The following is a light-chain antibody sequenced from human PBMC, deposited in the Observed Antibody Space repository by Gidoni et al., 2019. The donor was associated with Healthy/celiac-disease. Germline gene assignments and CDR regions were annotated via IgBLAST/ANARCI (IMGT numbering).Light chain of an antibody. CDR1: SSDVGGYNY. Sequence: QSALTQPASVSGSPGESITISCTVTSSDVGGYNYVPWDQQHPGKAPKLMIYDVSHRPSGVSNPCSGSPSGNTASLTTSGLQAEDEVDYYCSSYTRSRTLYVFGTATKVTV. J-gene: IGLJ1*01. V-gene: IGLV2-14*03. CDR3: SSYTRSRTLYV. CDR2: DVS.